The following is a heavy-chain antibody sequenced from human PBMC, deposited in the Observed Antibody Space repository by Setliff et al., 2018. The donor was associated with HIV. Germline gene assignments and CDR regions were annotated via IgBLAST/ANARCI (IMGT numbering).Heavy chain of an antibody. CDR2: IDGDGSST. V-gene: IGHV3-74*01. D-gene: IGHD1-26*01. CDR1: GFTFRNYW. Sequence: PGGSLRLSCAASGFTFRNYWMHWVRRAPGKGLVWVSRIDGDGSSTTYADSVKGRFTISRDNAKNTVYLQMNSLRAEDTAVYYCARDRGYTIVGAAEGDHWGQGSLVTVSS. J-gene: IGHJ4*02. CDR3: ARDRGYTIVGAAEGDH.